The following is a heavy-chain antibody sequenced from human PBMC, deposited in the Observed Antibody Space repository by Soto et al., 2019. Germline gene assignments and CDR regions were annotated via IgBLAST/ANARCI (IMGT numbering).Heavy chain of an antibody. CDR2: IYSGGIT. V-gene: IGHV3-53*01. CDR1: GFTVSSNY. D-gene: IGHD1-1*01. CDR3: AREEYDSYYYHYMDV. Sequence: GGSLRLSCAASGFTVSSNYMSWVRQAPGKGLEWVSVIYSGGITYYADSVKGRFTISRDNSKNTLYLQMNSLRAEDTAEYHCAREEYDSYYYHYMDVGGKGTTVTVS. J-gene: IGHJ6*03.